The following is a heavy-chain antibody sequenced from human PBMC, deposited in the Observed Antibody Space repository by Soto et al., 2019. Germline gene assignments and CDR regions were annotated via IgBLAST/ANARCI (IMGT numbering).Heavy chain of an antibody. J-gene: IGHJ6*02. CDR3: ARDRGSVIYYYYGMDV. Sequence: PGGSLRLSCAASGFTFSSYEMNWVRQAPGKGLEWVSYISSGGATIYYADSVKGRFTISRDNAKKSLYLEMNSLRAEDTAIYYCARDRGSVIYYYYGMDVWRQGTTITVSS. CDR2: ISSGGATI. CDR1: GFTFSSYE. V-gene: IGHV3-48*03. D-gene: IGHD3-10*01.